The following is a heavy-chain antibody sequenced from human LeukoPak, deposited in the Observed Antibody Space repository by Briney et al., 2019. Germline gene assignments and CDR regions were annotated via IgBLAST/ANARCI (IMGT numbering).Heavy chain of an antibody. D-gene: IGHD6-19*01. J-gene: IGHJ6*02. Sequence: GGSLRLSCAVSGFTFSSYWMYWVPQAPGKGLVWVSRLNGDGGYTNYEDSVEGRFTISRDNAKNTLYLQMNSLRADDTAVYYCVSGSNGWSGMDVSGQGTTVTVSS. V-gene: IGHV3-74*01. CDR1: GFTFSSYW. CDR2: LNGDGGYT. CDR3: VSGSNGWSGMDV.